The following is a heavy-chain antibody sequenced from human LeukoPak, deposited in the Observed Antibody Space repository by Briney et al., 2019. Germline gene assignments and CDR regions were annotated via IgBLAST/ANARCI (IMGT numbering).Heavy chain of an antibody. CDR1: GFTFSSYG. CDR2: ISYDGSNK. D-gene: IGHD2-2*01. CDR3: AKEPGYCSSTSCPGGVFSYGMDV. Sequence: GGSLRLSCAASGFTFSSYGMHWVRQAPGKGREWVAVISYDGSNKYYADSVKGRFTISRDNSKNTLYLQMNSLRAEDTAVYYCAKEPGYCSSTSCPGGVFSYGMDVWGKGTTVTVSS. J-gene: IGHJ6*04. V-gene: IGHV3-30*18.